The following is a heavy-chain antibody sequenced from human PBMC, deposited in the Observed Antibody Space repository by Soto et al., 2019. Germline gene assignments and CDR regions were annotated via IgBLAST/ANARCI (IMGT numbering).Heavy chain of an antibody. CDR3: ARDQRRDGYKIEYWFDP. J-gene: IGHJ5*02. Sequence: SVKVSCKASGGTFSSYAISWVRQAPGQGLEWMGGIIPIFGTANYAQKFQGRVTITADESTSTAYMELSSLRSEDTAVYYCARDQRRDGYKIEYWFDPWGQGXLVTVSS. D-gene: IGHD5-12*01. V-gene: IGHV1-69*13. CDR1: GGTFSSYA. CDR2: IIPIFGTA.